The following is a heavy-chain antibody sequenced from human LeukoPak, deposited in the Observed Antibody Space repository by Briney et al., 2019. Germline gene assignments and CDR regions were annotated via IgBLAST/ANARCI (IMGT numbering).Heavy chain of an antibody. Sequence: GGSLRLSCAASGFTFSSYSMNWVRQAPGQGLEWVSSISSSSSCIYYADPVKGRFTISRDNAKNSLYLQMNSLRAEDTAVYYCARGVDFWSGSGYFDYWGQGTLVTVSS. V-gene: IGHV3-21*01. CDR2: ISSSSSCI. D-gene: IGHD3-3*01. CDR3: ARGVDFWSGSGYFDY. J-gene: IGHJ4*02. CDR1: GFTFSSYS.